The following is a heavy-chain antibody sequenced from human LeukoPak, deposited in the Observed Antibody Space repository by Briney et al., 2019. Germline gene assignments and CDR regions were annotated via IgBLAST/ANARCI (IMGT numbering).Heavy chain of an antibody. CDR2: IHSDGIGT. V-gene: IGHV3-74*01. CDR3: ARDQGSFDY. J-gene: IGHJ4*02. Sequence: GGSPRLSWAASGFTFSSYWMHWIRQAPGKGLVWVSRIHSDGIGTSYADSVRGRFTISRDNAKNTLYLQMNSLRAEDTAVYYCARDQGSFDYWGQGTLVTVSS. CDR1: GFTFSSYW.